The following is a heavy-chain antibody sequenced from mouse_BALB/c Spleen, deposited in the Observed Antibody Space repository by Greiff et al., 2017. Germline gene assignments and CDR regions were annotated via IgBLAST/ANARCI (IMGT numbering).Heavy chain of an antibody. CDR1: GDSITSGY. Sequence: EVQVVESGPSLVKPSQTLSLTCSVTGDSITSGYWNWIRKFPGNKLEYMGYISYSGSTYYNPSLKRRISITRDTSKNQYYLQLNSVTTEDTATYYCARSHYYGSSWYFDVWGAGTTVTVSS. V-gene: IGHV3-8*02. J-gene: IGHJ1*01. D-gene: IGHD1-1*01. CDR3: ARSHYYGSSWYFDV. CDR2: ISYSGST.